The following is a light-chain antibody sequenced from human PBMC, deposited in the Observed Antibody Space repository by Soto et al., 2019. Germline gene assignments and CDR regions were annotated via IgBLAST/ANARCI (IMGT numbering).Light chain of an antibody. CDR3: QQRSNWPGIT. CDR1: PRVTNY. J-gene: IGKJ5*01. CDR2: GAL. V-gene: IGKV3-11*01. Sequence: EIVLTQSPGTLSSSPGEGATPSCMASPRVTNYLPRYQPKPGQPPRLLTYGALNRAAGIPARYRASGSGTDFTLTISSLEPEDFAVYYCQQRSNWPGITFGQGTRLEIK.